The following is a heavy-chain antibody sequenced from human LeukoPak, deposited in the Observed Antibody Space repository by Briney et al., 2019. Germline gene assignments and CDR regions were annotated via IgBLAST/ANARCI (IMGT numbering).Heavy chain of an antibody. D-gene: IGHD6-6*01. CDR3: ARVPTRRSIAARPEDWFDP. Sequence: ASVKVSCKASGYTFTSYDINWVRQATGQGLEWMGWMNPNSGNTGYAQKFRGRVTMTRNTSISTAYMELSSLRSEDTAVYYCARVPTRRSIAARPEDWFDPWGQGTLVTVSS. CDR2: MNPNSGNT. CDR1: GYTFTSYD. V-gene: IGHV1-8*01. J-gene: IGHJ5*02.